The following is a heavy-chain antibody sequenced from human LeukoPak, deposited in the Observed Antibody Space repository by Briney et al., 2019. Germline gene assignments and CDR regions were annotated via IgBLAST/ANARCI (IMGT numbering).Heavy chain of an antibody. D-gene: IGHD2-8*01. Sequence: GGSLRLSCAASGFTIRTYSMHWVSQAPGKGLEWVSYISGSGIKHYADSVKGRFTISRDNAKNSLYLQMNSLRDEDTAVYYCAREDTGVAFDIWGQGTTVTV. CDR1: GFTIRTYS. V-gene: IGHV3-48*02. J-gene: IGHJ3*02. CDR3: AREDTGVAFDI. CDR2: ISGSGIK.